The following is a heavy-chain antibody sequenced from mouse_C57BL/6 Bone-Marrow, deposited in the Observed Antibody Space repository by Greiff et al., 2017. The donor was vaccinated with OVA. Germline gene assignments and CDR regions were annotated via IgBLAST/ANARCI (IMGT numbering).Heavy chain of an antibody. Sequence: QVQLQQPGAELVRPGSSVKLSCKASGYTFTSYWMHWVKQRPIQGLEWIGNIDPSDSETHYNQKFKDKATLTVDKSSSTAYMQLSSLPSEDSAVYYCARGRDWYFDVWGTGTTVTVSS. CDR3: ARGRDWYFDV. CDR2: IDPSDSET. J-gene: IGHJ1*03. V-gene: IGHV1-52*01. CDR1: GYTFTSYW.